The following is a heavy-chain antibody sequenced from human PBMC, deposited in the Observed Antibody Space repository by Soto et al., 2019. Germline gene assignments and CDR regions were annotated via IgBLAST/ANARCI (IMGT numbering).Heavy chain of an antibody. D-gene: IGHD6-19*01. CDR2: LIPIYGTP. J-gene: IGHJ5*02. CDR3: VRMRKTAGARNWYDP. CDR1: GGTFGSYS. V-gene: IGHV1-69*01. Sequence: QVHLVQSGAEVKRPGSSVKVSCKTSGGTFGSYSIDWVRQAPGQGLEWMGGLIPIYGTPKYSQKFQGRVSITADASSTTAYMELTSLTSGDTAQYFGVRMRKTAGARNWYDPWGQGTLVIVSS.